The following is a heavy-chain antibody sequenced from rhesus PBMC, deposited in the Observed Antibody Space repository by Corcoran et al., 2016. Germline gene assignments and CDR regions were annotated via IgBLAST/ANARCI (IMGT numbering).Heavy chain of an antibody. J-gene: IGHJ4*01. CDR1: GFTFSNYW. V-gene: IGHV3-16*02. CDR3: TRDRHYYDSGYLDY. Sequence: EVQLVESGGGLVQPGGSLRLSCAASGFTFSNYWMSWVRQAPGKGLDWVGRIKKKAEGGTAAYAETVKGRFTISRDDSKNTLDLQMNSLKTEDTAVYYCTRDRHYYDSGYLDYWGQGVLVTVSS. CDR2: IKKKAEGGTA. D-gene: IGHD3-28*01.